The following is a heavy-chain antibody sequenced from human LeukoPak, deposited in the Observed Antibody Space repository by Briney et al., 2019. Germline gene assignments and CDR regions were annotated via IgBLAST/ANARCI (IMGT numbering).Heavy chain of an antibody. J-gene: IGHJ5*02. Sequence: SQTLSLTCAISGDSVSSNSVTWNWIRQSPSRGLEWLGRTYYRSTWYNDYAVSVRGRITVNPDTSKNQFSLHLNSVTPEDTAVYYCAKRLTQYDCFDPWGQGTLVTVSS. CDR2: TYYRSTWYN. CDR3: AKRLTQYDCFDP. V-gene: IGHV6-1*01. D-gene: IGHD2-2*01. CDR1: GDSVSSNSVT.